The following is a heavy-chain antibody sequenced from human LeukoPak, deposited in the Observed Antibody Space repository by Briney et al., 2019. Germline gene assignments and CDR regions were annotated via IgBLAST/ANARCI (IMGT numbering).Heavy chain of an antibody. D-gene: IGHD6-13*01. Sequence: PGGSLRLSCAASGFTFSSYSMNWVRQAPGKGLEWVSSISPSSSYIYYADSVKGRFTISRDNAKNSLYLQMNSLRAEDTAVYYCARGPPRPAGFHYYFDSWGQGTLVTVSS. CDR3: ARGPPRPAGFHYYFDS. V-gene: IGHV3-21*04. CDR1: GFTFSSYS. J-gene: IGHJ4*02. CDR2: ISPSSSYI.